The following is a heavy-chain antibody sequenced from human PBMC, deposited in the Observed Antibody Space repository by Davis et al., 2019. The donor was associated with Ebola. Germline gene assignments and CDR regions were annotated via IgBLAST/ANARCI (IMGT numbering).Heavy chain of an antibody. CDR2: VSHSEREK. D-gene: IGHD3-3*01. J-gene: IGHJ4*02. CDR1: GFTFRNYA. CDR3: ARAVFHEVLDY. Sequence: PGGSLRLSCAVPGFTFRNYAMHWVRPAPGRRLEWVAVVSHSEREKFYADSVKGRFTISRDNSENTLYLQMNSLTADDTAVYYCARAVFHEVLDYWGQGTPVTVSS. V-gene: IGHV3-30*03.